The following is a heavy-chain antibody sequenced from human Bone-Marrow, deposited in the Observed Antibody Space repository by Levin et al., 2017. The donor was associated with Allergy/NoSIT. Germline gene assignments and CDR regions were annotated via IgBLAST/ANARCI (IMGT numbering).Heavy chain of an antibody. J-gene: IGHJ6*03. CDR2: IDYRGAT. Sequence: ESLKISCSVSGTSINSGSNYWSWIRQSPEKGLEWIGCIDYRGATKYNPSLRSRVTISADTSKNRFSLSLTSVTAADTAVYFCARDLDYYYYMDVWGKGTTVTVSS. CDR3: ARDLDYYYYMDV. CDR1: GTSINSGSNY. V-gene: IGHV4-61*01.